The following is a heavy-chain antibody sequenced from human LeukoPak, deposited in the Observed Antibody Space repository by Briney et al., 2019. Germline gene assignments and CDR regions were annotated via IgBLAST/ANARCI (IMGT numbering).Heavy chain of an antibody. D-gene: IGHD3-3*01. J-gene: IGHJ6*02. CDR3: ARDGPYYDFWSGYYRLPTYYYYGMDV. CDR2: INTNTGNP. V-gene: IGHV7-4-1*02. Sequence: ASVKVSCKASGYTFTSYAMNWARQAPGQGLEWMGWINTNTGNPTYAQGFTGRFVFSLDTSVSTAYLQISSLKAEDTAVYYCARDGPYYDFWSGYYRLPTYYYYGMDVWSQGTTVTVSS. CDR1: GYTFTSYA.